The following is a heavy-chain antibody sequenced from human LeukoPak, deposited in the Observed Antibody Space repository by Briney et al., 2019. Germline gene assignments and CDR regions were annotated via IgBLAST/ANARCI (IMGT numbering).Heavy chain of an antibody. CDR1: GGSFSGYY. Sequence: SETLSLTCAVYGGSFSGYYWSWIRQPPGKGLEWIGEINHSGSTNYNPSLKSRVTISVDTSKNQFSLKLSSVTAADTAVYYCARRGSPRGAAYYYYYYMDVWGKGTTVTISS. D-gene: IGHD1-26*01. CDR3: ARRGSPRGAAYYYYYYMDV. V-gene: IGHV4-34*01. CDR2: INHSGST. J-gene: IGHJ6*03.